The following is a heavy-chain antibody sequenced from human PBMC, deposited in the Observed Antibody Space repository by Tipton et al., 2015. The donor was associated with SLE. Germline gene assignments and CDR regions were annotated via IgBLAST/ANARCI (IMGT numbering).Heavy chain of an antibody. V-gene: IGHV4-39*07. CDR2: VSYSGST. CDR1: GGSISSSHYY. J-gene: IGHJ4*02. CDR3: ASRLGYPTYYFDY. Sequence: TLSLTCTVSGGSISSSHYYWGWIRQPPGKGLEWIGSVSYSGSTYFNPSLKSRVTISLDTSKNLLSLRLTSVTAADTAVYYCASRLGYPTYYFDYWGQGTLVTVSS. D-gene: IGHD5-12*01.